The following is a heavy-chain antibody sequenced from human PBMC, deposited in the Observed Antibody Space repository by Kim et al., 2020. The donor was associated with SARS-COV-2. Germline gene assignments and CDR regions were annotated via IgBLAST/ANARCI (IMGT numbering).Heavy chain of an antibody. Sequence: SLKSRVTISVDTSKNQFSLKLSSVTAADTAVYYCARQGDSSGYYYDYFDYWGQGTLVTVSS. D-gene: IGHD3-22*01. CDR3: ARQGDSSGYYYDYFDY. V-gene: IGHV4-39*01. J-gene: IGHJ4*02.